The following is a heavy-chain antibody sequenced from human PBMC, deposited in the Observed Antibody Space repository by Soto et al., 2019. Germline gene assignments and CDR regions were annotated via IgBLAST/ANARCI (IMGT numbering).Heavy chain of an antibody. Sequence: QVQLVQSGTEVQKPGASVNISCKASGYTFSLYEIHWVRQAPGQSLEWMGHIKPGNGETTLPQKFQGRVTITRDTSASTVYMEVSSLTSEDTAVYYCARDHYDFWSGYYFDSWGQGTLLTVSS. CDR3: ARDHYDFWSGYYFDS. CDR2: IKPGNGET. J-gene: IGHJ4*02. CDR1: GYTFSLYE. D-gene: IGHD3-3*01. V-gene: IGHV1-3*01.